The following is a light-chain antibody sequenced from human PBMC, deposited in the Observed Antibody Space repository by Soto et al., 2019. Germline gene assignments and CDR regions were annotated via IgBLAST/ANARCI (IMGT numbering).Light chain of an antibody. CDR2: GPS. J-gene: IGKJ5*01. CDR3: HQYGSSPRT. CDR1: QSVSSTY. Sequence: EVVLTQSPGTLSLSAGERATLSCRASQSVSSTYLAWYQHKPGQAPRLLIYGPSSRAAGIPDRFSGSGSGTDFTLTISRLEPEDFAVYYCHQYGSSPRTFGQGTRLEIK. V-gene: IGKV3-20*01.